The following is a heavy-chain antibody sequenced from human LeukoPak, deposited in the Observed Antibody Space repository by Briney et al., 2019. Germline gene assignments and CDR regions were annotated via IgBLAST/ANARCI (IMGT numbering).Heavy chain of an antibody. Sequence: SECLSLTCSVFADSMNNYYWNWIRQPPGKGLEWIGYISFTGSTNYNPSLKSRVTISVDTSKSQFSLRLTSVAAADTAVYYCARDRTAATGQLYDCWGQGTLDTLTS. CDR2: ISFTGST. J-gene: IGHJ4*02. CDR3: ARDRTAATGQLYDC. D-gene: IGHD6-13*01. V-gene: IGHV4-59*01. CDR1: ADSMNNYY.